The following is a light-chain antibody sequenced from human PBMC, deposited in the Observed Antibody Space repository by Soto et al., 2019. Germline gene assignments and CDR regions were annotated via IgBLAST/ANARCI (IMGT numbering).Light chain of an antibody. J-gene: IGKJ1*01. CDR1: ENVRTF. CDR2: GAS. CDR3: QQHSHWPPWT. V-gene: IGKV3-11*01. Sequence: EVGLTQSPATLSLSPGERATLSFRASENVRTFVDWYQEKPGQAPRLLIYGASNRATGIPARFSGSGSGTDFTLTISDLEPEDFAVYYCQQHSHWPPWTFGQGTRVEIQ.